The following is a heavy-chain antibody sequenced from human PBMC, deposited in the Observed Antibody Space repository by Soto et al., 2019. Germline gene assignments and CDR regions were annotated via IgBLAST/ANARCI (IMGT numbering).Heavy chain of an antibody. J-gene: IGHJ4*02. Sequence: ASVKVSCKASGYTFTSYGISWVRQAPGQGREWMGWISAYNGNTNYAQKLQGRVTMTTDTSTSTAYMELRSLRSDDTAVYYGARDYYDILTGSVWGQETLVTVSS. D-gene: IGHD3-9*01. CDR1: GYTFTSYG. CDR3: ARDYYDILTGSV. V-gene: IGHV1-18*01. CDR2: ISAYNGNT.